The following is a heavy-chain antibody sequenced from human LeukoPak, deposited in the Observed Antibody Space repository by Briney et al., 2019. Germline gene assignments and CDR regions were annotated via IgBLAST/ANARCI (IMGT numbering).Heavy chain of an antibody. CDR1: GYPFSGSD. J-gene: IGHJ4*02. V-gene: IGHV3-30*18. Sequence: GGSLSLSCAASGYPFSGSDIHWVRQAPGQGLEWVAFVSHEGSSKFYAESVKGRFGISRDNSKGTTYLQMNGLGPDDTAVYYCAKTTGGWPRFFDHWGQGTLVVVSS. CDR3: AKTTGGWPRFFDH. D-gene: IGHD6-19*01. CDR2: VSHEGSSK.